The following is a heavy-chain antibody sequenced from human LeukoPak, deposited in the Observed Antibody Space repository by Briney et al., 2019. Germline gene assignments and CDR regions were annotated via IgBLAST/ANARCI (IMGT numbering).Heavy chain of an antibody. CDR1: GFTFSSYE. CDR3: ARESTTVTSRSYFDY. V-gene: IGHV3-7*03. CDR2: IKQDGSEK. J-gene: IGHJ4*02. Sequence: GGSLRLSCAASGFTFSSYEMNWVRQAPGKGLEWVANIKQDGSEKYYVDSVKGRFTISRDNAKNSLYLQMNSLRAEDTAVYYCARESTTVTSRSYFDYWGQGTLVTVSS. D-gene: IGHD4-17*01.